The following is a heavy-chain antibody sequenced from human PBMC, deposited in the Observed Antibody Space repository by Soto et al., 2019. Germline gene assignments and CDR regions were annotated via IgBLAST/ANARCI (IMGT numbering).Heavy chain of an antibody. CDR1: GYSISSGYY. CDR3: ARGLEWTGNDY. CDR2: IYHSGST. V-gene: IGHV4-38-2*01. D-gene: IGHD3-3*01. Sequence: SATLSLTCAVSGYSISSGYYWGWIRQPPGKGLEWIGNIYHSGSTYYNPSLTSRVTISLDTSKNQFSLKLTFVTAADTAVYYCARGLEWTGNDYWGQGTLVTVSS. J-gene: IGHJ4*02.